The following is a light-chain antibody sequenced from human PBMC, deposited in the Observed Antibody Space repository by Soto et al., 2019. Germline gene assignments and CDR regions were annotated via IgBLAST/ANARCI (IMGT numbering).Light chain of an antibody. CDR2: DAS. CDR3: QQLKSYPFT. V-gene: IGKV1-13*02. Sequence: AIQLTQSPSSLSASVGDRVSITCRASQGISSALAWYQHKPGKPPKILIYDASSLQSGVPSRFSGSESGTECTLTISSLHPEDFATNYCQQLKSYPFTFGQGTRLDIK. J-gene: IGKJ5*01. CDR1: QGISSA.